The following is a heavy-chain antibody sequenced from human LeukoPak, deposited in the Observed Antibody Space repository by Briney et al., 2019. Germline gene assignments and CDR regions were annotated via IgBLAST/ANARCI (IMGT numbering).Heavy chain of an antibody. D-gene: IGHD3-3*01. V-gene: IGHV4-4*02. Sequence: PSETLSLTCVVSGGSISSSNWWSWVRPPPGKGLEWIGEIYHSGSTIYNPSLKSRVTISVDTSKNQFSLKLSSVTAADTAVYYCARVRDLYWFDPWGQGTLVTVSS. CDR1: GGSISSSNW. CDR2: IYHSGST. J-gene: IGHJ5*02. CDR3: ARVRDLYWFDP.